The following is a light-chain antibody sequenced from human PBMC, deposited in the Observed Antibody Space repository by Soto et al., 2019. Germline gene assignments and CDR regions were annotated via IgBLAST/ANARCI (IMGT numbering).Light chain of an antibody. CDR3: QQYNNLLHP. CDR1: QGVSSK. J-gene: IGKJ3*01. CDR2: GVS. V-gene: IGKV3-15*01. Sequence: EIMVTQSPATLSGTKRERASLXCMASQGVSSKLAWFQRKPGQDPSLVIYGVSTRATGVPVRFSGSGSGTEFTLTIDSLQSEDFTLYYCQQYNNLLHPLGHGTKVDIK.